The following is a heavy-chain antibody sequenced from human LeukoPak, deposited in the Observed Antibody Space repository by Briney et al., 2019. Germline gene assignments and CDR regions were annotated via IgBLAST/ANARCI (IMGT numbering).Heavy chain of an antibody. Sequence: PSETLSLTCAVYGGSFSGYYWSWIRQPPGKGLEWIGEINHSGSTNYNPSLKSRVTISVDTSKNQFSLKLSSVTAADTAVYYCVRGGRYWTYYFDYWGQGTLVTVSS. CDR2: INHSGST. V-gene: IGHV4-34*01. CDR3: VRGGRYWTYYFDY. CDR1: GGSFSGYY. J-gene: IGHJ4*02. D-gene: IGHD3/OR15-3a*01.